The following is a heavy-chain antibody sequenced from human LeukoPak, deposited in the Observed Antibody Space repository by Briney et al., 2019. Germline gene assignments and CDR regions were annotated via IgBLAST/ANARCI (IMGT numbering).Heavy chain of an antibody. J-gene: IGHJ4*02. CDR1: GYTFTSYG. D-gene: IGHD3-22*01. V-gene: IGHV1-18*01. Sequence: ASVKVSCKASGYTFTSYGISWVRQAPGQGLEWMGWISAYNGNTNYAQKLQGRVTMTTDTSTSTAYMELRSLRSDDTAVYYCARVYYYDSSGYSNYGGQGTLVPVSS. CDR2: ISAYNGNT. CDR3: ARVYYYDSSGYSNY.